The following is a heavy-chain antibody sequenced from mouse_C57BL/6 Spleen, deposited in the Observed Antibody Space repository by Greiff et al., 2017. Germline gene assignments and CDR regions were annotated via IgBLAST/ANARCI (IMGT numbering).Heavy chain of an antibody. D-gene: IGHD1-1*01. J-gene: IGHJ1*03. V-gene: IGHV1-55*01. CDR1: GYTFTSYW. CDR3: AATVVADWYFDV. Sequence: VKLQQPGAELVKPGASVKMSCKASGYTFTSYWITWVKQRPGQGLEWIGDIYPGSGSTNYNEKFKSKATLTVDTSSSTAYMQLSSLTSEDSAVYYCAATVVADWYFDVWGTGTTVTVSS. CDR2: IYPGSGST.